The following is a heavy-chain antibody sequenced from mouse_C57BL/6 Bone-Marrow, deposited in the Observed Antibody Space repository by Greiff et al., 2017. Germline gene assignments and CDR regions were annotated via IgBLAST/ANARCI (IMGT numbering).Heavy chain of an antibody. Sequence: VQLQQSGAELVRPGASVTLSCKASGYTFTDYEMHWVKQTPVHGLEWIGAIDPETGGTAYNQKFKGKAILTADKSSSTAYMELRSLTSEDSAVYYCTRSPHSSPLVWGTGTTVTVSS. D-gene: IGHD1-1*01. J-gene: IGHJ1*03. CDR3: TRSPHSSPLV. CDR1: GYTFTDYE. CDR2: IDPETGGT. V-gene: IGHV1-15*01.